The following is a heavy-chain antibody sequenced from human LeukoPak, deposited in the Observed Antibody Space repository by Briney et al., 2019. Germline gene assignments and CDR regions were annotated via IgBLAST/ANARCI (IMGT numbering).Heavy chain of an antibody. CDR2: ISDSGNTI. CDR3: ARDQGGYNYGRGYFDY. V-gene: IGHV3-48*01. Sequence: PGGSLRLSCAASGFTFSSDAMNWVRQAPGKGLEWVSYISDSGNTIHYADSVKGRFTISRDNAKNSLFLQMNSLRVEDTSVFYCARDQGGYNYGRGYFDYWGRGTLVTVSS. CDR1: GFTFSSDA. J-gene: IGHJ4*02. D-gene: IGHD5-24*01.